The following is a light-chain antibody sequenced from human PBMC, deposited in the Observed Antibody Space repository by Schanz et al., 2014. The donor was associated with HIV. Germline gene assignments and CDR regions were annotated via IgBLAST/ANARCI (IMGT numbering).Light chain of an antibody. J-gene: IGLJ1*01. CDR3: CSYADAGTYV. CDR1: RNDVGTYNL. V-gene: IGLV2-23*02. CDR2: EVT. Sequence: QSALTQPASVSGSPGQSITISCTGTRNDVGTYNLVSWYQQHPGKAPQLMIYEVTKRPSGVSDRFSGSKSDNTASLTISGLQADDEADYYCCSYADAGTYVFGTGTKLTVL.